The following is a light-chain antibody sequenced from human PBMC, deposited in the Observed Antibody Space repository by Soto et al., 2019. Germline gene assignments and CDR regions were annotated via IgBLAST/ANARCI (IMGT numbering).Light chain of an antibody. CDR1: QSVRSSY. CDR2: GAS. V-gene: IGKV3-20*01. Sequence: EIVLTQSPGTLSLSPGGRATLSCRASQSVRSSYLAWYQQRPGQAPRLLIFGASFRATGIPDRFSGSGSGTDFTLTISRLEPEDCAVYLCQPYGCPPTFGGGTKVEIK. J-gene: IGKJ4*02. CDR3: QPYGCPPT.